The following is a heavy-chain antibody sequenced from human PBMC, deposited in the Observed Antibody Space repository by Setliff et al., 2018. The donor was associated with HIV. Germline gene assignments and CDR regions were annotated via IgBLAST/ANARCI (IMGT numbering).Heavy chain of an antibody. J-gene: IGHJ4*02. Sequence: PGGSLRLSCAASGFTFSVYYMGWIRQAPGKGLEWVSYISGRSSDPNYADSVKGRFTISRDNAKNSVYLQMNSLRAEDTAMYYCVRPVREPVDWGRGTLVTVSS. CDR3: VRPVREPVD. CDR1: GFTFSVYY. D-gene: IGHD6-19*01. CDR2: ISGRSSDP. V-gene: IGHV3-11*03.